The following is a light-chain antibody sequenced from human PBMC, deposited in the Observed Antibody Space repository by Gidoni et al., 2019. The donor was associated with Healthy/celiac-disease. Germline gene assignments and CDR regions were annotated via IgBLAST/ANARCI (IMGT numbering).Light chain of an antibody. CDR2: DAS. V-gene: IGKV1-33*01. Sequence: DIQMTQSPSSLSASVGDRVTITCQASQDISHYLNWYQQKPGKAPKLLIYDASNLETGVPSRCSGSGSGTDFTFTISSLQPEDIATYYCQQYDNLPPLTFXGXTKVEIK. J-gene: IGKJ4*01. CDR1: QDISHY. CDR3: QQYDNLPPLT.